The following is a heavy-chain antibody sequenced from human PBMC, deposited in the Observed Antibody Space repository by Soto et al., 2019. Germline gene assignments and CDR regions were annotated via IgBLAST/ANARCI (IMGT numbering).Heavy chain of an antibody. J-gene: IGHJ4*02. V-gene: IGHV5-51*01. CDR1: GYIFSDYW. D-gene: IGHD2-15*01. CDR2: VYPRDSDT. Sequence: GDSLKISCKASGYIFSDYWIGWLRQMPGKGLEWMGIVYPRDSDTRYSPSFQGPVTISADRSTGPALLQWRRLTASDPALYYCESPPLPGSSIHFNSWRQGTLVTVSS. CDR3: ESPPLPGSSIHFNS.